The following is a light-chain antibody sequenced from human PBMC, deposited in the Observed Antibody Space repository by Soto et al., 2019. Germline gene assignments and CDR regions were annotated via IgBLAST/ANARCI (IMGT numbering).Light chain of an antibody. CDR3: QQYGSSPY. Sequence: EFVMTQSPATLSVSPGQGVTLSCWASQGIGDTLAWYQHKPGQAPRLLIYEASNWATGIPARFSGSGSGTDFTLTISRLEPEDFAVYYCQQYGSSPYFGGGTKV. CDR1: QGIGDT. V-gene: IGKV3-20*01. J-gene: IGKJ4*01. CDR2: EAS.